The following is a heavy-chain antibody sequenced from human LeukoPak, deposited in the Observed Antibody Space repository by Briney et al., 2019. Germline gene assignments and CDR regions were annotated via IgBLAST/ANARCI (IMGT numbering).Heavy chain of an antibody. D-gene: IGHD3-3*01. CDR3: ARVPRRRFLEWLYFDY. CDR2: IKQDGSVK. Sequence: GGSLRLSCAASGFAFSSYWMSWVRQAPGKGLEWVANIKQDGSVKYYVDSVKGRFTISRDNAKNSLYLQMNSLRAEDTAVYYCARVPRRRFLEWLYFDYWGQGTLVTVSS. J-gene: IGHJ4*02. CDR1: GFAFSSYW. V-gene: IGHV3-7*01.